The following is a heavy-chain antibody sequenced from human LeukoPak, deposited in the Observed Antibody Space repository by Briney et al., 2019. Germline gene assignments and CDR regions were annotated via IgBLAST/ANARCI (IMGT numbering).Heavy chain of an antibody. CDR1: GGSFSGYY. J-gene: IGHJ4*02. CDR3: AGLFYAGDRRSLVDY. CDR2: IYYSGST. V-gene: IGHV4-59*01. Sequence: SETLSLTCAVYGGSFSGYYWSWIRQPPGKGLEWIGYIYYSGSTNYNPSLKSRVTISVDTSKNQFSLKLSSVTAADTAVYYCAGLFYAGDRRSLVDYWGQGTLVTVSS. D-gene: IGHD3-3*01.